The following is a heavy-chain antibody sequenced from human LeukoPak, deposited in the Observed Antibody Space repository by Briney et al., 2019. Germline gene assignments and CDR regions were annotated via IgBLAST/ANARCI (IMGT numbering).Heavy chain of an antibody. Sequence: SETLSLTCAVYGGSFSGYYWSWIRQPPGKGLEWIGEINHSGSTNYNPSLKSRVTISVDTSKNQFSLKLSSVTAAAAAVYYCARGRVGWGYVSYWYFDLWGRGALVTVSS. V-gene: IGHV4-34*01. D-gene: IGHD5-24*01. CDR3: ARGRVGWGYVSYWYFDL. CDR1: GGSFSGYY. J-gene: IGHJ2*01. CDR2: INHSGST.